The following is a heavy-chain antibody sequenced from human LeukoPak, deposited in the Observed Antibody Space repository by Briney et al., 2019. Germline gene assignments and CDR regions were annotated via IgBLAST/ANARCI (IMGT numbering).Heavy chain of an antibody. V-gene: IGHV3-49*03. J-gene: IGHJ3*02. Sequence: GGSLRLSCTASGFTFGDYAMSWFRQAPGKGLEWVGFIRSKAYGGTTEYAASVKGRFTISRDDSKSIAYLQMNSLKTEDTAVYYCTRPLAAAGTSYAFDIWGQGTMVTVSS. CDR1: GFTFGDYA. CDR3: TRPLAAAGTSYAFDI. D-gene: IGHD6-13*01. CDR2: IRSKAYGGTT.